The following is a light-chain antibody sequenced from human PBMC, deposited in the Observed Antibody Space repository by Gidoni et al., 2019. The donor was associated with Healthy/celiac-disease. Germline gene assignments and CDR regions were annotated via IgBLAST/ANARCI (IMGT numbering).Light chain of an antibody. CDR2: GAS. Sequence: GTLSLSPGERATLSCRASQSVSSSYLAWYQQKPGQAPRLLIYGASSRATGIPDRFSGSGSGTDFTLTISRLEPEDFAVYYCQQYGSSPLFGQGTKVEIK. CDR1: QSVSSSY. V-gene: IGKV3-20*01. J-gene: IGKJ1*01. CDR3: QQYGSSPL.